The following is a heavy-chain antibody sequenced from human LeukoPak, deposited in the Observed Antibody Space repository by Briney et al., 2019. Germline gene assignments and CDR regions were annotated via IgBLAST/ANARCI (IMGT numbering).Heavy chain of an antibody. V-gene: IGHV4-61*02. CDR2: WYSSGRT. J-gene: IGHJ5*02. CDR1: GGSISSGSDY. CDR3: AGAPSNRNSGTYIWFDP. Sequence: SETLSLTCTVSGGSISSGSDYWSWIRQPAGKGLEWIGRWYSSGRTNYNPSLQSRVTISIDTSKNQFSLKLSSVTAADTAVYYCAGAPSNRNSGTYIWFDPWGQRTLLSVFS. D-gene: IGHD1-26*01.